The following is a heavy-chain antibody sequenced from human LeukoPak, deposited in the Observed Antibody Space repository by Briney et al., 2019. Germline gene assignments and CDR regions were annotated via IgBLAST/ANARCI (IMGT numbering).Heavy chain of an antibody. V-gene: IGHV5-51*01. J-gene: IGHJ4*02. CDR1: GYSFSRYW. Sequence: GESLKISCKASGYSFSRYWVGWVRQMPGKGLEWMGIIYPGDSDIRYSPSFQGQVTISADKSVSTTYLQWSSLKASDTAMYYCARLNEEVVAKRLDYWGQGTLVTVSS. CDR2: IYPGDSDI. D-gene: IGHD2-15*01. CDR3: ARLNEEVVAKRLDY.